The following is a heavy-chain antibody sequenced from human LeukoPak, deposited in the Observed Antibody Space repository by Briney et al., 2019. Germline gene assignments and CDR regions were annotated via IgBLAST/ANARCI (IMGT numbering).Heavy chain of an antibody. Sequence: GGSLRLSCAASGFTFSSYGMHWVRQAPGKGLEWVAVISYDGSNKYYADSVKGRFTISRDNSKNTLYLQMNSLRAEDTAVYYGANGYCTNGVCYPYYYYYMDVWGKGTTVTVSS. V-gene: IGHV3-30*18. CDR3: ANGYCTNGVCYPYYYYYMDV. D-gene: IGHD2-8*01. CDR1: GFTFSSYG. J-gene: IGHJ6*03. CDR2: ISYDGSNK.